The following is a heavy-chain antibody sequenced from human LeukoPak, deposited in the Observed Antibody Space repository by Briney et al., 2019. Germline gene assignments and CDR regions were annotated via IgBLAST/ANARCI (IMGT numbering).Heavy chain of an antibody. CDR3: TRVQGGIAVALDY. D-gene: IGHD6-19*01. CDR1: GFTFSSYE. CDR2: ISTTGSSI. J-gene: IGHJ4*02. V-gene: IGHV3-48*03. Sequence: GGSLRLSCAASGFTFSSYEMNWVRQAPGKGLEWVSYISTTGSSIYYADSVKGRFTISRDNVKNLLYLQMNSLRAEDTAVYYCTRVQGGIAVALDYWGQGTLATVSS.